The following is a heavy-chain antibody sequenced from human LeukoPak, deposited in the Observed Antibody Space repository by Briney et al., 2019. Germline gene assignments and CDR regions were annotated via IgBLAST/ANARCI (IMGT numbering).Heavy chain of an antibody. Sequence: GESLKISCKGSGYSFISYWIGWVRQMPGKGLEWMGIIYPGDSDTRYSPSFQGQVTISADKAISTVYLQWSSLEASDTATYYCARPHTGGYTSAFDIWGQGTVVTVSS. V-gene: IGHV5-51*01. CDR1: GYSFISYW. D-gene: IGHD5-24*01. J-gene: IGHJ3*02. CDR2: IYPGDSDT. CDR3: ARPHTGGYTSAFDI.